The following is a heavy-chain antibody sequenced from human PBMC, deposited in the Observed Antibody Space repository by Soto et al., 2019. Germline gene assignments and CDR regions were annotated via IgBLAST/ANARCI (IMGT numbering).Heavy chain of an antibody. D-gene: IGHD6-19*01. CDR1: GYTFTGYY. CDR2: INPNSGGT. Sequence: ASVKVSCKASGYTFTGYYMHWVRQAPGQGLEWMGWINPNSGGTNYAQKFQGWVTMTRDTSISTAYMELSRLRSDDTAVYYCARDSEQWLVQYYFDYWGQGTLVTVSS. J-gene: IGHJ4*02. V-gene: IGHV1-2*04. CDR3: ARDSEQWLVQYYFDY.